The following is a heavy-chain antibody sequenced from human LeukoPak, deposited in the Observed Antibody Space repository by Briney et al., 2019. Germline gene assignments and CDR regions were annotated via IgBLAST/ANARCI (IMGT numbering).Heavy chain of an antibody. Sequence: SVKVSCKASGGTFSSYAISWVRQAPGQGLEWMGRIIPILGIANYAQKFQGRVTITADKSTSTAYMELSSLRSEDTAVYYCAAGYSSAWLDYWGQGTLVTVSS. D-gene: IGHD6-19*01. CDR2: IIPILGIA. V-gene: IGHV1-69*04. J-gene: IGHJ4*02. CDR3: AAGYSSAWLDY. CDR1: GGTFSSYA.